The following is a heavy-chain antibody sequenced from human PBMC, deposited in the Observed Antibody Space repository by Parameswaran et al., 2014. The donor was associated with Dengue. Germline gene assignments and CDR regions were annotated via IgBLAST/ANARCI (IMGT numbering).Heavy chain of an antibody. J-gene: IGHJ6*02. V-gene: IGHV4-59*01. CDR3: AREVYYGSGPLTGMDV. CDR2: IYYSGST. Sequence: WIRQPPGKGLEWIGYIYYSGSTNYNPSLKSRVTISVDTSKNQFSLKLSSVTAADTAVYYCAREVYYGSGPLTGMDVWGQGTTVTVSS. D-gene: IGHD3-10*01.